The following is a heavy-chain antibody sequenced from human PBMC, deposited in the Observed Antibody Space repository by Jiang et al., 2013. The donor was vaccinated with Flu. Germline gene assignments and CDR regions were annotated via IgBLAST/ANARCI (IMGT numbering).Heavy chain of an antibody. V-gene: IGHV3-21*01. CDR1: GFTFSSYS. CDR3: ARDPEEWQYCSSTSCYDRYYYYGMDV. Sequence: VQLVESGGGLVKPGGSLRLSCAASGFTFSSYSMNWVRQAPGKGLEWVSSISSSSSYIYYADSVKGRFTISRDNAKNSLYLQMNSLRAEDTAVYYCARDPEEWQYCSSTSCYDRYYYYGMDVWGQGTTVTVSS. CDR2: ISSSSSYI. J-gene: IGHJ6*02. D-gene: IGHD2-2*01.